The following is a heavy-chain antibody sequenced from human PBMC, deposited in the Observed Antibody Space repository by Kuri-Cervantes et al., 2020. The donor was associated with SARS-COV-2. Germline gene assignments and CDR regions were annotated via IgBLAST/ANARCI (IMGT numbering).Heavy chain of an antibody. V-gene: IGHV3-21*01. J-gene: IGHJ4*02. D-gene: IGHD5-24*01. Sequence: GGSLRLSCAASGFPFSDYTMNWARQAPGKGLEWVSTFVGNSGKRLYADSVKGRFTISRDNAKNSLYLQMNSLRGEDTAVYYCARDLGYRDKGLWGQGTLVTVSS. CDR1: GFPFSDYT. CDR3: ARDLGYRDKGL. CDR2: FVGNSGKR.